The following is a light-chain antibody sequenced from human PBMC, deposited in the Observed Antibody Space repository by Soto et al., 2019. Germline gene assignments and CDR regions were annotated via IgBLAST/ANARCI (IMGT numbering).Light chain of an antibody. CDR3: SSYTSSSSYV. J-gene: IGLJ1*01. CDR2: DVS. Sequence: QSALTQPASVSGSPGQSITISCTGTSSDVGGYNYVSWYQQHPGKAPKLMIYDVSNRPLGISNRFSGSKSDNKASLTISGLQAEDEADYYCSSYTSSSSYVFGTGTKVTVL. CDR1: SSDVGGYNY. V-gene: IGLV2-14*01.